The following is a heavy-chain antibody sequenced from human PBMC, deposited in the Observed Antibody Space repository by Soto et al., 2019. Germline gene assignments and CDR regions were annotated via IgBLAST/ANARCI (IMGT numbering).Heavy chain of an antibody. J-gene: IGHJ4*02. CDR1: GYTFTGNY. Sequence: QVQLVQSGAEVKKPGASVKVSCKASGYTFTGNYMHWVRQAPGQGFEWMGWINVNSGGTKYAQKFQGWVTMTRDTSISTAYMELSRLRCDDTAVYYCARGDKLSLYPQLDYWGQGTLVTVSS. CDR2: INVNSGGT. CDR3: ARGDKLSLYPQLDY. D-gene: IGHD3-16*02. V-gene: IGHV1-2*04.